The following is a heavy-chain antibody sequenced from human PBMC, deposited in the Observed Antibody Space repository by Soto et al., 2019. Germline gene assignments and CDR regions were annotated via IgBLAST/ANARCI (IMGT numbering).Heavy chain of an antibody. Sequence: SETLSLTCTVSGGSISSSSYYWGWIRQPPGKGLEWIGSIYYSGSTYYNPSLKSRVTISVDTSKNQFSLKLSSVTAADTAVYYCARQLRLSPQRYCSGGSCYPYYFDYWGQGTLVTVSS. CDR2: IYYSGST. J-gene: IGHJ4*02. CDR1: GGSISSSSYY. D-gene: IGHD2-15*01. CDR3: ARQLRLSPQRYCSGGSCYPYYFDY. V-gene: IGHV4-39*01.